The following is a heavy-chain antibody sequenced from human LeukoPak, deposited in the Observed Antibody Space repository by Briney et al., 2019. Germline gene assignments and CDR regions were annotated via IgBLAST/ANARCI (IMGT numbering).Heavy chain of an antibody. V-gene: IGHV3-21*06. CDR1: GFTFSTYS. D-gene: IGHD4-17*01. CDR2: ISSSSTYI. CDR3: GTWTTVASYFDY. J-gene: IGHJ4*02. Sequence: GGSLRLSCAASGFTFSTYSMNWVRQAPGKGLEWVSSISSSSTYIYYADSVKGRFTISRDNAKNSLYLQMNSLRAEDTAVYYCGTWTTVASYFDYWGRGTLVTVSS.